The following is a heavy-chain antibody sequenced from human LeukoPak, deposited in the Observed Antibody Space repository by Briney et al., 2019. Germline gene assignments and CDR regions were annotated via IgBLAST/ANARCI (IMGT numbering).Heavy chain of an antibody. CDR2: IDSGGSDT. CDR1: GFTFRTDW. D-gene: IGHD6-13*01. V-gene: IGHV3-74*01. J-gene: IGHJ3*02. Sequence: GSLRLSCAASGFTFRTDWMHWVRQAPGKGLVWVSRIDSGGSDTTYADSVKGRFTISRDNSKNTLYLQMNSLRAEDTAVYYCARASSWSLTDAFDIWGQGTMVTVSS. CDR3: ARASSWSLTDAFDI.